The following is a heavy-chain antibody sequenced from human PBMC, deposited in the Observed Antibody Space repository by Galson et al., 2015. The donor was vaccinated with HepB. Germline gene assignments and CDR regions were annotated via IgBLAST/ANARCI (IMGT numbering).Heavy chain of an antibody. CDR3: TTDYSDYILPPEI. Sequence: SLRLSCAVSGLSFSNTWMGWVRQAPGKGLEWVGRIKSKIDGGTTDYAAPVKGRFSISIDDSKNTMYLQMNSLKTEDTAVYYCTTDYSDYILPPEIWGQGTLVIVSS. V-gene: IGHV3-15*01. D-gene: IGHD4-11*01. CDR1: GLSFSNTW. CDR2: IKSKIDGGTT. J-gene: IGHJ1*01.